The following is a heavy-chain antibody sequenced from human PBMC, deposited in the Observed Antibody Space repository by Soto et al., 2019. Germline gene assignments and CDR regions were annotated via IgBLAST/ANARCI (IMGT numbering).Heavy chain of an antibody. CDR2: IIPIFGTA. V-gene: IGHV1-69*01. J-gene: IGHJ3*02. CDR1: GGTFSSYA. CDR3: ARDRPPYYYDSSGYDDAFDI. Sequence: QVQRVQSGAEVKKPGSSVKVSCKASGGTFSSYAISWVRQAPGQGLEWMGGIIPIFGTANYAQKCQGRVTITADESTSTAYMELSSLRSEDTAVYYCARDRPPYYYDSSGYDDAFDIWGQGTMVTVSS. D-gene: IGHD3-22*01.